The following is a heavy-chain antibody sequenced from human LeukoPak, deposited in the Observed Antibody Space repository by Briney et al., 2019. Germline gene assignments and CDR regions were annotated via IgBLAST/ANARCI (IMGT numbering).Heavy chain of an antibody. J-gene: IGHJ4*02. CDR2: IYDSGNT. CDR1: GDSISSGGYY. CDR3: ARDLSPSLLWFGGVDY. Sequence: SETLSLTCTVSGDSISSGGYYWSWIRQYPGTGLELIGYIYDSGNTYYNPSLKSRVTISVDTSKNQFSLKLSSVTAADTAVYYCARDLSPSLLWFGGVDYWGQGTLVTVSS. V-gene: IGHV4-30-4*01. D-gene: IGHD3-10*01.